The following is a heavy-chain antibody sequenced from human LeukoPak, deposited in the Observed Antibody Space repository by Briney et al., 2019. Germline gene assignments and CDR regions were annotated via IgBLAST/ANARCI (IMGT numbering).Heavy chain of an antibody. CDR2: ISSSGTTI. CDR3: ARRYCSSTSCLIDY. D-gene: IGHD2-2*01. Sequence: PGGSLRLSCAASGFTFSNAWMSWARQAPGKGLEWVSYISSSGTTIYYADSVKGRFTISRDNAKNSLYLQMNSLRAEDTAVYYCARRYCSSTSCLIDYWGQGTLVTVSS. J-gene: IGHJ4*02. CDR1: GFTFSNAW. V-gene: IGHV3-11*04.